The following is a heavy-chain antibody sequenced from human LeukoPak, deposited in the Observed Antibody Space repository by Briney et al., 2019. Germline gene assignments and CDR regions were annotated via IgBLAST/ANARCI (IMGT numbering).Heavy chain of an antibody. J-gene: IGHJ4*02. Sequence: GGSLRLSCAASRFTFSSYTMNWVRQAPGKGLEWVSSISSSSSDIYYADSVKGRFTISRDNAKNSLFLRMNSLRAEDTAVYYCARDRTITGTIIDYWGQGTLVTVSS. V-gene: IGHV3-21*01. CDR1: RFTFSSYT. D-gene: IGHD1-7*01. CDR2: ISSSSSDI. CDR3: ARDRTITGTIIDY.